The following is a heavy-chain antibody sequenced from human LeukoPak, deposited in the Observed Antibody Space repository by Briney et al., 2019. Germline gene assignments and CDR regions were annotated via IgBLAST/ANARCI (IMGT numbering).Heavy chain of an antibody. CDR2: INHGGAT. D-gene: IGHD3-10*01. CDR3: ASLTMVRGVISLVGLY. Sequence: SQTLSLTCAVYGGSFSAYLWSWIRQPPGKGLEWVGEINHGGATNYNPSLKSRVTISVDTSKNQVSLRLTSVTAADTAVYYCASLTMVRGVISLVGLYWGQGTLVTVSS. J-gene: IGHJ4*02. V-gene: IGHV4-34*01. CDR1: GGSFSAYL.